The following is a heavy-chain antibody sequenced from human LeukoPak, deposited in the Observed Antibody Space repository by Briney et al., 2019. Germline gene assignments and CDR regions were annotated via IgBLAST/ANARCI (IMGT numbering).Heavy chain of an antibody. J-gene: IGHJ5*02. CDR2: IYYSGST. CDR1: GGPISSSSYY. Sequence: SETLSLTCTVSGGPISSSSYYWGWIRQPPGKGLEWIGSIYYSGSTYYNPSLKSRVTISVDTSKNQFSLKLSSVTAADTAVYYCAQSRYYDFWSGYYLGNNWFDPWGQGTLVTVSS. D-gene: IGHD3-3*01. V-gene: IGHV4-39*01. CDR3: AQSRYYDFWSGYYLGNNWFDP.